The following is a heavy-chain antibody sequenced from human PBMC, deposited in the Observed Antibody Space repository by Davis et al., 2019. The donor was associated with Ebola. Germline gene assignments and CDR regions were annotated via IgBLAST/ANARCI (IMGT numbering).Heavy chain of an antibody. J-gene: IGHJ6*02. V-gene: IGHV1-46*01. CDR1: GYTFTSYY. CDR2: INPSGGST. D-gene: IGHD2-2*02. Sequence: AASVKVSCKASGYTFTSYYMHLVRQAPGQGLEWMGIINPSGGSTSYAQKFQGRVTMTRDTSTSTVYMELSSLRSEDTAVYYCARELVPAAIPPYYYYGMDVWGQGTTVTVSS. CDR3: ARELVPAAIPPYYYYGMDV.